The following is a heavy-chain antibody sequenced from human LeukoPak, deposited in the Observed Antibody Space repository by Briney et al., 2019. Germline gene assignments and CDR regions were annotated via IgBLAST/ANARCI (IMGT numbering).Heavy chain of an antibody. CDR1: AGTFSSYA. CDR2: IIPILGIA. CDR3: ARDRPVYQLPSRYTHNRFDP. Sequence: GASVKVSCKASAGTFSSYAISWVRQAPGQGLEWMGRIIPILGIANYAQKFQGRVTITADKSTSTAYMELSSLRSEDTAVYYCARDRPVYQLPSRYTHNRFDPWGQGTLVTVSS. D-gene: IGHD2-2*01. J-gene: IGHJ5*02. V-gene: IGHV1-69*04.